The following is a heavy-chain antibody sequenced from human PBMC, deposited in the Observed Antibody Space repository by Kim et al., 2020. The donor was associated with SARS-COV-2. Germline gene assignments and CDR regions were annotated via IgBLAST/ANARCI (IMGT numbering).Heavy chain of an antibody. J-gene: IGHJ4*02. CDR3: VRFSSSSFYFDN. D-gene: IGHD6-6*01. CDR1: GFTVSSHD. Sequence: GGSLRLSCAASGFTVSSHDMFWVRQVRGKGLEWVSAIGIAGDTNYAASVKGRFTISRENAKNSVYLQMNSLRDGDTALYFCVRFSSSSFYFDNWGQGTLVTVSS. V-gene: IGHV3-13*01. CDR2: IGIAGDT.